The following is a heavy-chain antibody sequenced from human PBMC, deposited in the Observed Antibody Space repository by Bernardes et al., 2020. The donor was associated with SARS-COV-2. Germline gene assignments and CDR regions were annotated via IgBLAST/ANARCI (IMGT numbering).Heavy chain of an antibody. CDR2: ISWNSGSI. J-gene: IGHJ4*02. Sequence: SLILSCAASGFTFDDYAMHWVRQAPGKGLEWVSGISWNSGSIGYADSVKGRFTISRDNAKNSLYLQMNSLRAEDTAMYYCANLVRGDYWGQGTLVTVSS. V-gene: IGHV3-9*01. CDR1: GFTFDDYA. CDR3: ANLVRGDY. D-gene: IGHD3-10*01.